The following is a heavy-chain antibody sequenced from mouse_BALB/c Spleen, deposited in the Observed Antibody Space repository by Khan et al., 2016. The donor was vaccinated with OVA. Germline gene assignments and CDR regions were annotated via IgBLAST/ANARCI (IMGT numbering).Heavy chain of an antibody. CDR1: GYSFTNYL. V-gene: IGHV1-5*01. D-gene: IGHD1-3*01. CDR3: SRGGYSSFAV. Sequence: EVQLQQSGTVLARPGASVKMSCKASGYSFTNYLIHWVKQRPGQGLEWIGDIFPGNSDTNYNQKFKDKAKLTADTSASAAFMELSSLTNEDSSVYYWSRGGYSSFAVWGQGTLVTVSA. CDR2: IFPGNSDT. J-gene: IGHJ3*01.